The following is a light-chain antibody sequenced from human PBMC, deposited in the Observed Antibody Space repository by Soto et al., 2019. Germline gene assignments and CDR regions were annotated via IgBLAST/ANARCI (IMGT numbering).Light chain of an antibody. CDR1: QSVTTR. J-gene: IGKJ1*01. CDR2: GAS. Sequence: IVLTQSPGTLSLSPGERVTLSCRASQSVTTRLAWYQHKPGQAPTLLMSGASNRASGVPVRFSGSGSGTDFTLTITKLEPEDFAVYYCQHYGRSWTFGQGTKVDIK. V-gene: IGKV3-20*01. CDR3: QHYGRSWT.